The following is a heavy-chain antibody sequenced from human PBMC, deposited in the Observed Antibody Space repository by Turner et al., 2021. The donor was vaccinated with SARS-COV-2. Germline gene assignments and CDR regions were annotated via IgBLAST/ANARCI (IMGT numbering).Heavy chain of an antibody. CDR2: ISQSSKYI. CDR1: GFMFSSFT. V-gene: IGHV3-21*01. J-gene: IGHJ4*02. Sequence: EVHLVESVGGLVKPGGSLTLSCAASGFMFSSFTMNWVRQAPGKGVGWVSSISQSSKYIYYADSVRGRFSISRDNAKKSVYLEMNTMRADDTAVYFCSRVQGAIDYWGQGILVTVSS. CDR3: SRVQGAIDY.